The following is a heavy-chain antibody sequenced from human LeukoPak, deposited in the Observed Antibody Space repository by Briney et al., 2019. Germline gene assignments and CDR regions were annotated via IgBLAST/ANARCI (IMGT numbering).Heavy chain of an antibody. CDR1: GDSISSVNYY. Sequence: SETLSLTCTVSGDSISSVNYYWGWIRQPPGKGLEWIGSIYYSGSAYYNPSLTSRVTISVDTSKNQFSLKLSSVTAADTAVYYCTKEEEMILHYWGQGALVTVSS. CDR3: TKEEEMILHY. J-gene: IGHJ4*02. D-gene: IGHD3-16*01. CDR2: IYYSGSA. V-gene: IGHV4-39*01.